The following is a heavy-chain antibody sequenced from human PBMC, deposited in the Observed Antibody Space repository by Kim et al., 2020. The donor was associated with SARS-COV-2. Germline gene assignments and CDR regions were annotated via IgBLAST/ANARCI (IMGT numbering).Heavy chain of an antibody. CDR1: GFTFSSYG. V-gene: IGHV3-33*01. Sequence: GGSLRLSCAASGFTFSSYGMHWVRQAPGKGLEWVAVIWYDGSNKYYADSVKGRFTISRDNSKNTLYLQMNSLRAEDTAVYYCARGRYDFWSGYYYYFDYWGQGTLVTVSS. CDR2: IWYDGSNK. J-gene: IGHJ4*02. CDR3: ARGRYDFWSGYYYYFDY. D-gene: IGHD3-3*01.